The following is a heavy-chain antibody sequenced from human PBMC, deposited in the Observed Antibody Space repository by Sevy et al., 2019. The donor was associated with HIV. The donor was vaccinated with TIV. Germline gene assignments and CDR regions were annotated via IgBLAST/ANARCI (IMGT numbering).Heavy chain of an antibody. CDR2: INQDGSVK. CDR3: VRAIAAAGSF. V-gene: IGHV3-7*05. CDR1: GFTLNSYW. J-gene: IGHJ4*02. D-gene: IGHD6-13*01. Sequence: GGSLRLSCAASGFTLNSYWMSWVRQAPGKGLEWVANINQDGSVKYYVDSVKGRFTISRDNARNSLYLRMNGLRAEDTALYYCVRAIAAAGSFWGQGTLVTVSS.